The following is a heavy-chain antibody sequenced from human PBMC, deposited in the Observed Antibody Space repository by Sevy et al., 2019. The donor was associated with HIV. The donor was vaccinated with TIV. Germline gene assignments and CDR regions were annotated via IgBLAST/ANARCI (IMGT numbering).Heavy chain of an antibody. J-gene: IGHJ6*02. Sequence: GGSLRLSCAASGFTFSNYAINWVRQAPGKGLEWVSRISGSGDSTFYADSVKGRFTISRDNSKNTVHLQMNSLRVEDAAVYYEAKVVVPADIDPFYYYAYGMDVWGQGTTVTVSS. CDR1: GFTFSNYA. CDR3: AKVVVPADIDPFYYYAYGMDV. V-gene: IGHV3-23*01. D-gene: IGHD2-2*01. CDR2: ISGSGDST.